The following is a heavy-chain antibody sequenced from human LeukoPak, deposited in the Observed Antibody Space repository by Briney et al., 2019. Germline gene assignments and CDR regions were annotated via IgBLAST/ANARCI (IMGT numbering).Heavy chain of an antibody. CDR2: GSEK. J-gene: IGHJ4*02. D-gene: IGHD2-15*01. CDR3: ARTRRVAVAATHPSYFDY. Sequence: GSEKYYVDSVKGRFTISRDNAKNSLYLQRNSLRAEDTAVYYCARTRRVAVAATHPSYFDYWGQGTLVTVSS. V-gene: IGHV3-7*01.